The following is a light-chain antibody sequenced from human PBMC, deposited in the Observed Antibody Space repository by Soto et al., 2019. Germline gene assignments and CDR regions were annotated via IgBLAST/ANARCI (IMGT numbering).Light chain of an antibody. CDR1: QSVSTN. Sequence: EIVWRQSPDTLSLSPGERATLSCRASQSVSTNSLAWYQQRPGQAPRLLMYDVSNRATGIPARFSGSGSGTDFTLTISSLEPEDLAVYYCQQRSNWPRTFGQGTKVDIK. CDR3: QQRSNWPRT. J-gene: IGKJ1*01. CDR2: DVS. V-gene: IGKV3-11*01.